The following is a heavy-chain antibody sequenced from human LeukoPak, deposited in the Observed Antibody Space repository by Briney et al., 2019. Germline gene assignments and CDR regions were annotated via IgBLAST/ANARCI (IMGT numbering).Heavy chain of an antibody. CDR3: ARLLEDYYYYMDV. D-gene: IGHD3-3*01. CDR2: IYYSGST. Sequence: SETLSLTCAVSGGSISSGGYSWSWIRQPPGKGLEWIGYIYYSGSTNYNPSLKSRVTISVDTSKNQFSLKPSSVTAADTAVYYCARLLEDYYYYMDVWGKGTTVTVSS. CDR1: GGSISSGGYS. J-gene: IGHJ6*03. V-gene: IGHV4-61*08.